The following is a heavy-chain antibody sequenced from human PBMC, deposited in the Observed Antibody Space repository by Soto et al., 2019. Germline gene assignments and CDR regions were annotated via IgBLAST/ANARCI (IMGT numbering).Heavy chain of an antibody. CDR1: GGSIGNYY. CDR3: ARDYDVNTALDYWYFVL. D-gene: IGHD5-18*01. CDR2: IYTSGRT. V-gene: IGHV4-4*07. J-gene: IGHJ2*01. Sequence: QVQLQESGPGLVKPSESLSLTCTVSGGSIGNYYWAWIRQSAGKGLEWIGRIYTSGRTHYNPSLTGRVTMSIDTSKNQFSLRLTSVTAADTAMYYCARDYDVNTALDYWYFVLWGRGTLVTVSS.